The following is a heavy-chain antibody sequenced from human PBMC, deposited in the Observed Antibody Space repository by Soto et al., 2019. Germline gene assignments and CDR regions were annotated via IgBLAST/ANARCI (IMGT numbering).Heavy chain of an antibody. CDR3: ARLVGATDAFDI. D-gene: IGHD1-26*01. CDR2: ISYDGSNK. J-gene: IGHJ3*02. CDR1: GFTFSSYG. V-gene: IGHV3-30*03. Sequence: PGGSLRLSCAASGFTFSSYGMHWVRQAPGKGLEWVAVISYDGSNKYYADSVKGRFTISRDNSKNTLYLQMNSLRAEDTAVYYCARLVGATDAFDIGGQGTMVTVPS.